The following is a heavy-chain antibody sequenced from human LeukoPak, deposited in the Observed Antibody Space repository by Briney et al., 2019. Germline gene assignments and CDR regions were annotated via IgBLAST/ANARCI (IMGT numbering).Heavy chain of an antibody. CDR1: GFTFSSYW. CDR3: ARVGGDPCFDY. J-gene: IGHJ4*02. V-gene: IGHV3-7*01. CDR2: IKQDGSEK. Sequence: PGGSLRLSCAASGFTFSSYWMSWVRQAPGKGLEWVANIKQDGSEKYYVDSVKGRFTISRGNAKNSLYLQMNSLRAEDTAVYYCARVGGDPCFDYWGQGTLVTVSS. D-gene: IGHD3-10*01.